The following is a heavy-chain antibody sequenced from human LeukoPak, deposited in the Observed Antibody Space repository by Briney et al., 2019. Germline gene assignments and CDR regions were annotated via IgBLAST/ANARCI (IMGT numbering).Heavy chain of an antibody. D-gene: IGHD1-7*01. CDR3: ARVVNYRGDDY. J-gene: IGHJ4*02. Sequence: PSETLSLTCAVYGGSFSGYYWSWIRQPPGKGPEWIGEINHSGSTNYNPSLKSRVTISVDTSKNQVSLKLSSVTAADTAVYYCARVVNYRGDDYWGQGTLVTVSS. V-gene: IGHV4-34*01. CDR2: INHSGST. CDR1: GGSFSGYY.